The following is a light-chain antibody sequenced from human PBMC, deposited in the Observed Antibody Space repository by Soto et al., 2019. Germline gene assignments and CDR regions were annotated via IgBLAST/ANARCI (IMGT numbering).Light chain of an antibody. Sequence: QSVLTQPPLVSGTPGQRGTISCSGSSSNIGSNVVNWYQQLPGTAPKLLIFNNNNRPSGVPDRFSGSKSGTSASLAISGLQSEDEADYYCAAWDDSLSGPVFGGGTKLTVL. CDR1: SSNIGSNV. J-gene: IGLJ3*02. V-gene: IGLV1-44*01. CDR3: AAWDDSLSGPV. CDR2: NNN.